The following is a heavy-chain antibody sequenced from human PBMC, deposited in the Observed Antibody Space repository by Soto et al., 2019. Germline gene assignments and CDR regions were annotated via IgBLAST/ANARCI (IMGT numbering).Heavy chain of an antibody. Sequence: GGSLRLSCAASGFTFSSYAMNWVRQAPGKGLEWVSAISGGGGSTYYADSVKGRFTISRDNSKNTMYVQMNSLRAEDTAVYYCAKAPYYDVLIGNYKRYAFDVWGQGTLVTVSS. V-gene: IGHV3-23*01. CDR2: ISGGGGST. CDR3: AKAPYYDVLIGNYKRYAFDV. CDR1: GFTFSSYA. J-gene: IGHJ3*01. D-gene: IGHD3-9*01.